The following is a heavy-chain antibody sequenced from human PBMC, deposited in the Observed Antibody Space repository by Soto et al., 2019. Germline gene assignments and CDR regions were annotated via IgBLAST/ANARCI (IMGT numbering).Heavy chain of an antibody. D-gene: IGHD2-2*01. CDR2: IYYSGST. CDR3: ARDIVLVPFXFGYYGMDV. J-gene: IGHJ6*02. Sequence: SETLSLTCTVSGGSITSSSYYWGWIRRPPGKGLEWIGSIYYSGSTYYNPSLKSRVTISVDTSKNQFSLKLSSVTAADTAVYYCARDIVLVPFXFGYYGMDVWGQGATVTVSS. CDR1: GGSITSSSYY. V-gene: IGHV4-39*02.